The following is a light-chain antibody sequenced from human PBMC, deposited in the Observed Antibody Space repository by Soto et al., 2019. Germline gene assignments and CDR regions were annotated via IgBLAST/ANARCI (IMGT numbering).Light chain of an antibody. CDR1: SSDVGGYNY. V-gene: IGLV2-14*01. CDR2: EVS. CDR3: SSYTTISTIEV. Sequence: QSALTQPASVSGSPGQSITISCTGTSSDVGGYNYVSWYQQHPGKAPKLMIYEVSNRPSGVSNRFSGSKSGNTASLTISGLQAEDEADYYCSSYTTISTIEVFGGVTKLTVL. J-gene: IGLJ3*02.